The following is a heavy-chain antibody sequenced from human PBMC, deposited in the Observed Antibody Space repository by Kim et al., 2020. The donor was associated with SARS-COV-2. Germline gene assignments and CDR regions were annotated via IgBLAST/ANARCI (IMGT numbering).Heavy chain of an antibody. CDR2: ISGSGGST. CDR1: GFTFSSYA. V-gene: IGHV3-23*01. Sequence: GGSLRLSCAASGFTFSSYAMSWVRQAPGKGLEWVSAISGSGGSTYYADSVKGRFTISRDNSKNTLYLQMNSLRAEDTAVYYCAKDLEMATITWGYFQHWGQGTLVTVSS. CDR3: AKDLEMATITWGYFQH. J-gene: IGHJ1*01. D-gene: IGHD5-12*01.